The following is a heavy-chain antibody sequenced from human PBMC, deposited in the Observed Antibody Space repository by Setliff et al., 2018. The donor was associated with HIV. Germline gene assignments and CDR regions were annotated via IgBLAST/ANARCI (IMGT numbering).Heavy chain of an antibody. CDR3: ARETREAVAGSNYYYYYGLDV. CDR1: GGSVGSSSYY. CDR2: IYYSGST. D-gene: IGHD6-19*01. J-gene: IGHJ6*02. Sequence: PSETLSLTCTVSGGSVGSSSYYWSWIRQPPGKGLEWIGYIYYSGSTNYNPSLKSRVTISVDKSKNQFSLKLSSVTAADTAVYYCARETREAVAGSNYYYYYGLDVWGQGTTVTVSS. V-gene: IGHV4-61*01.